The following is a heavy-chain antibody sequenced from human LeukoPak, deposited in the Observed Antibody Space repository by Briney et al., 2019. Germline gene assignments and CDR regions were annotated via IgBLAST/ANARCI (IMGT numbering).Heavy chain of an antibody. Sequence: SQTLSLTCTVSGGSISSGGYYWSWIRQHPGKGLEWIGYIYYSGSTYYNPSLKSRVTISVDTSKNQFSLKLSSVTAADTAVYYCARGDNDYGGNSGGGLFDYWGQGTLVTVSS. V-gene: IGHV4-31*03. CDR2: IYYSGST. J-gene: IGHJ4*02. CDR1: GGSISSGGYY. D-gene: IGHD4-23*01. CDR3: ARGDNDYGGNSGGGLFDY.